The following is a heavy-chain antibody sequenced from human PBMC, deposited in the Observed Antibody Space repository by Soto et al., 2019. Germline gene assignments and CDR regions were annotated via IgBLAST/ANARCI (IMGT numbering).Heavy chain of an antibody. J-gene: IGHJ6*03. Sequence: QVQLVESGGGLVKPGGSLRLSCAASGFTFSDYYMSWIRQAPGTGLEWVSYISSSGSTIYYADSGKGRFTISRDNAKHSLGLQMHSLSAEDTAVDSLARRQQLARGGDYYYYTDVGGNGTTFTV. V-gene: IGHV3-11*01. CDR3: ARRQQLARGGDYYYYTDV. D-gene: IGHD6-13*01. CDR1: GFTFSDYY. CDR2: ISSSGSTI.